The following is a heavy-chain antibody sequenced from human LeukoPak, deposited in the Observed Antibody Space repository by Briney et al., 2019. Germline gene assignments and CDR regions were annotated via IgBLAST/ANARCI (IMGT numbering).Heavy chain of an antibody. CDR2: INHSGST. V-gene: IGHV4-34*01. D-gene: IGHD5-18*01. CDR3: ARTGRARSGGYSYGYSYYGMDV. CDR1: GGSFSGYY. J-gene: IGHJ6*02. Sequence: SETLSLTCAVYGGSFSGYYWSWIRQPPGKGLEWIGEINHSGSTNYNPSLKSRVTISVGTSKNQFSLKLSSVTAADTAVYYCARTGRARSGGYSYGYSYYGMDVWGQGTTVTVSS.